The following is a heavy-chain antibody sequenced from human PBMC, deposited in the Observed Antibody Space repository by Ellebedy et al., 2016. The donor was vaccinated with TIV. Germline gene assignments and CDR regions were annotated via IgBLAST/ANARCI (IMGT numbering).Heavy chain of an antibody. D-gene: IGHD4-17*01. CDR1: GYTFTSYY. CDR3: ARGGNLGPQDYGDYALDY. V-gene: IGHV1-2*02. CDR2: INPNSGGT. J-gene: IGHJ4*02. Sequence: ASVKVSCKASGYTFTSYYMHWVRQAPGQGLEWMGWINPNSGGTNYAQKFQGRVTMTRDTSISTAYMELSRLRSDDTAVYYCARGGNLGPQDYGDYALDYWGQGTLVTVSS.